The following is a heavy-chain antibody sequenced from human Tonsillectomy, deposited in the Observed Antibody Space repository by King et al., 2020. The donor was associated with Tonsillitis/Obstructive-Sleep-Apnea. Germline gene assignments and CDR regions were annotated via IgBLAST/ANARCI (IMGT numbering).Heavy chain of an antibody. CDR2: IRSKPYGGTT. CDR1: GFRSGDYA. CDR3: TRASLENYYGMDV. J-gene: IGHJ6*02. Sequence: VQLVESGGGLGQPGRSLRLSCTASGFRSGDYAMSWVRQAPGKGLEWVGFIRSKPYGGTTEYAASVKGRFSISRDDSKSIAYLQMNSLKIEDTAVYYCTRASLENYYGMDVWGQGTTVTVSS. D-gene: IGHD1-1*01. V-gene: IGHV3-49*04.